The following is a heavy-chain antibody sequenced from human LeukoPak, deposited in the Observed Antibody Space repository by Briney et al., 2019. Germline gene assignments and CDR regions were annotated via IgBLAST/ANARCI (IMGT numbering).Heavy chain of an antibody. D-gene: IGHD2-2*01. CDR2: IIPIFGTA. CDR3: AVRYCSSTSCYSNDAFDI. V-gene: IGHV1-69*06. Sequence: GSSVKVSCKASGGTFSSYATSWVRQAPGQGLEWMGGIIPIFGTANYAQKFQGRVTITADKSTSTAYMELSSLRSEDTAGYYCAVRYCSSTSCYSNDAFDIWGQGTMVTVSS. CDR1: GGTFSSYA. J-gene: IGHJ3*02.